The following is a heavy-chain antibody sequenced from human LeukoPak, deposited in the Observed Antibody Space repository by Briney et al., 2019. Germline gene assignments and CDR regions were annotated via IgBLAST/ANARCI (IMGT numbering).Heavy chain of an antibody. Sequence: GESLKISCKGSGYTFTTYWIGWVRQMPGKGLEWLGIIYPGDSDARYSPSFQGQVTISADKSNGTAYLQWSSLKASDTAMYYCARIYCSRMSCSRSDYYYYLDVWGRGTTVTVSS. CDR3: ARIYCSRMSCSRSDYYYYLDV. CDR1: GYTFTTYW. CDR2: IYPGDSDA. D-gene: IGHD2-2*01. V-gene: IGHV5-51*01. J-gene: IGHJ6*03.